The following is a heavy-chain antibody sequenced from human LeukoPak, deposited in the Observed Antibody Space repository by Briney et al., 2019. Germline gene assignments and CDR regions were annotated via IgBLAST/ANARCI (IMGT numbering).Heavy chain of an antibody. CDR1: GAPISSNNW. CDR3: ASAEPRGIIWYPY. D-gene: IGHD6-13*01. J-gene: IGHJ4*02. Sequence: SETLSLTCAVSGAPISSNNWWWSWVRQPPGTGLEWIGEIYHSGNTNYNPSLKSRVTMSVDKSKNQFSLKLSSVTAADTAVYYCASAEPRGIIWYPYWGQGTLVTVSS. CDR2: IYHSGNT. V-gene: IGHV4-4*02.